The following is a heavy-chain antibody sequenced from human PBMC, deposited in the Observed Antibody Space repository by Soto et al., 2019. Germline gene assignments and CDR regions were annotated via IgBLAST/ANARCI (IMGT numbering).Heavy chain of an antibody. CDR2: VYRSGTT. CDR1: GGSISSYY. J-gene: IGHJ4*02. CDR3: AXXXPGGAFXXXFDY. Sequence: SETLSLTCTVSGGSISSYYWSLIRQSPGKGPEWIGYVYRSGTTNYNPSLQSRVTMSLDTSKNQFSLKLNAVTTADTAVYYCAXXXPGGAFXXXFDYXSRGTLVTVSS. V-gene: IGHV4-59*01. D-gene: IGHD3-10*01.